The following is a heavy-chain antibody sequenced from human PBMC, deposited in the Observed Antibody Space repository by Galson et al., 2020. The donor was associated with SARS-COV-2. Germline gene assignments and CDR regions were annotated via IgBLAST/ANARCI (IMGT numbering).Heavy chain of an antibody. V-gene: IGHV4-39*07. CDR3: ARGSNYYDSSGYYSY. Sequence: SETLSLTCTVSGGSISSSSYYWGWIRQPPGKGLEWIGSIYYSGSTYYNPSLKSRVTISVDTSKNQFSLKLSSVTAADTAVYYCARGSNYYDSSGYYSYWGQGTLVTVSS. J-gene: IGHJ4*02. D-gene: IGHD3-22*01. CDR1: GGSISSSSYY. CDR2: IYYSGST.